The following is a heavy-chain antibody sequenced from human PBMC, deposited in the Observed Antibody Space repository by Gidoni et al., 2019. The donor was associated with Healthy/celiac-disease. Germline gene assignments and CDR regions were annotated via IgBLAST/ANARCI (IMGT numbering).Heavy chain of an antibody. D-gene: IGHD2-15*01. V-gene: IGHV3-33*01. CDR2: IWYDGINK. Sequence: QVQLVESGGGVVQPGRSLRLSCAASGFTFSSYGMHWVRPAPGKGLELVAVIWYDGINKYYADSVKGRFTISRDNSKNTLYLQMNSLRAEDTAVYYCAREGGDCSGGSCYPNYYYYYGMDVWGQGTTVTVSS. CDR3: AREGGDCSGGSCYPNYYYYYGMDV. CDR1: GFTFSSYG. J-gene: IGHJ6*02.